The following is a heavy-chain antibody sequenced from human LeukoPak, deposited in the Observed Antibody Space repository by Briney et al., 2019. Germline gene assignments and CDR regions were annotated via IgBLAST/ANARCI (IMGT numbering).Heavy chain of an antibody. D-gene: IGHD3-3*01. Sequence: GGSLRLSCAASGFTFSSYAMHWVRQAPVKGLEWVAVISYGGDNKYYADSVKGRFTISRDNSKNTLYLQMNSLRAEDTAVYYCARDFEAHDLRPIGYWGQGTLVTVSS. V-gene: IGHV3-30*01. CDR2: ISYGGDNK. CDR3: ARDFEAHDLRPIGY. CDR1: GFTFSSYA. J-gene: IGHJ4*02.